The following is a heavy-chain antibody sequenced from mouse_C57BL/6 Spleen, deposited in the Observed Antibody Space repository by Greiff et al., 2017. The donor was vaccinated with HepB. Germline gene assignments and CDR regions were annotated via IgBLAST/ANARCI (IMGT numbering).Heavy chain of an antibody. J-gene: IGHJ4*01. CDR3: ARFPAYYSNWGYAMDY. Sequence: VQLQQSGPELVKPGASVKISCKASGYTFTDYYMNWVKQSHGKSLEWIGDINPNNGGTSYNQKFKGKATLTVDKSSSTAYMELRSLTSEDSAVYYCARFPAYYSNWGYAMDYWGQGTSVTVSS. CDR1: GYTFTDYY. V-gene: IGHV1-26*01. CDR2: INPNNGGT. D-gene: IGHD2-5*01.